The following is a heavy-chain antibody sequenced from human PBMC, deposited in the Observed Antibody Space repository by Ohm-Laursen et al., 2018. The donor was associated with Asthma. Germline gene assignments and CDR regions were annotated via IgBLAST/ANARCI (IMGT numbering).Heavy chain of an antibody. J-gene: IGHJ4*02. D-gene: IGHD6-19*01. Sequence: SLRLSCAASGFTFSSYAMHWVRQAPGKGLEWVAVISYDGSNKYYADSVKGRFTISRDNSKNTLYLQMNSLRAEDTAVYYCARDVSGAGTFDYWGQGTLVTVSS. V-gene: IGHV3-30-3*01. CDR2: ISYDGSNK. CDR1: GFTFSSYA. CDR3: ARDVSGAGTFDY.